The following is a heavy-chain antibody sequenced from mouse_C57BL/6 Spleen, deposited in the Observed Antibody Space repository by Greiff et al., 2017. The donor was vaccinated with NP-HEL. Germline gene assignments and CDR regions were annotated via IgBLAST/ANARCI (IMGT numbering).Heavy chain of an antibody. D-gene: IGHD2-4*01. CDR2: IRNKANNHAT. CDR3: TRMGDYDRFAY. J-gene: IGHJ3*01. V-gene: IGHV6-6*01. Sequence: EVKLLESGGGLVQPGGSMKLSCAASGFTFSDAWMDWVRQSPEKGLEWVAEIRNKANNHATYYAESVKGRFTISRDDSKSSVYLQMNSVRAEDTGIDYCTRMGDYDRFAYWGQGTLVTVSA. CDR1: GFTFSDAW.